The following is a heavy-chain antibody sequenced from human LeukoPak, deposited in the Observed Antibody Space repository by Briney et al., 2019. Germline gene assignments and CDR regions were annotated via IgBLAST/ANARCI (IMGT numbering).Heavy chain of an antibody. CDR1: GFTFNRYW. J-gene: IGHJ6*03. V-gene: IGHV3-7*03. Sequence: GGSLRLSCVVSGFTFNRYWMSWVRQAPGKGLEWVANINQDGSEKYYGDSVKGRFTISRDNAKNTLYLQMNSLRAEDTAVYYCAKEADYDFWSGYYPGYYYYMDVWGKGTTVTVSS. CDR3: AKEADYDFWSGYYPGYYYYMDV. D-gene: IGHD3-3*01. CDR2: INQDGSEK.